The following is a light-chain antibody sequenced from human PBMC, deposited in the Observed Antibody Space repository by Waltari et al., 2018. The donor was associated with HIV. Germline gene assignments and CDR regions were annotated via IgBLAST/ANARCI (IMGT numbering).Light chain of an antibody. Sequence: QSVLTQPPSASGTPGQGVTISCSGSSSNIGSSTVNWYQQLSGTAPKLLIYSNYRRPSGIPDRFSGSKSGTSASLAISGLHSDDEADYYCAAWDDSLNAVVFGGGTKVTVL. CDR1: SSNIGSST. CDR2: SNY. CDR3: AAWDDSLNAVV. J-gene: IGLJ3*02. V-gene: IGLV1-44*01.